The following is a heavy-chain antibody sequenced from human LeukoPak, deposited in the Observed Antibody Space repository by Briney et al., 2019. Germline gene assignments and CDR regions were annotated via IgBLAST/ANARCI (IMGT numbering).Heavy chain of an antibody. CDR2: ISYDGSNK. Sequence: GGSLRLSCAASGFTFSSYGMHWVRQAPGKGLEWVAVISYDGSNKYYADSVKGRFTISRDNSKNTLYLQMNSLTAEDTAVYYCAKSDYGDYNWGQGTLVTVSS. J-gene: IGHJ4*02. CDR3: AKSDYGDYN. V-gene: IGHV3-30*18. D-gene: IGHD4-17*01. CDR1: GFTFSSYG.